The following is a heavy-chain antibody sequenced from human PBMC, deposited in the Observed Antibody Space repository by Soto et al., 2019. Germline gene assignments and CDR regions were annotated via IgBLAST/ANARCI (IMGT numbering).Heavy chain of an antibody. J-gene: IGHJ2*01. D-gene: IGHD3-9*01. CDR1: GFTFSSYA. CDR2: ISGSGGST. V-gene: IGHV3-23*01. Sequence: EVQLLESGGGLVQPGGSLRLSCAASGFTFSSYAMSWVRQAPGKGLEWVSAISGSGGSTYYADSVKGRFTISRDNSKNTLYLQMNSLRAEDTAVYYCANHAYYDILTGPTGGWYFDLWGRGTLVTVSS. CDR3: ANHAYYDILTGPTGGWYFDL.